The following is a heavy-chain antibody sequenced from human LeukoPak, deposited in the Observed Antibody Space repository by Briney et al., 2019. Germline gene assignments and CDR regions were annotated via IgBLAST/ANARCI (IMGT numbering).Heavy chain of an antibody. V-gene: IGHV3-33*01. Sequence: PGGSLRLSCAASGFTFSSYGMHWVRQAPGKGLEWVAVIWYDGSNKYYADSVKGRFTISRDNSKNTLYLQMNSLRAEDTAVYYCARSGFGVLYYYGMDVWGQGTTVTVSS. CDR2: IWYDGSNK. CDR1: GFTFSSYG. CDR3: ARSGFGVLYYYGMDV. J-gene: IGHJ6*02. D-gene: IGHD3-10*01.